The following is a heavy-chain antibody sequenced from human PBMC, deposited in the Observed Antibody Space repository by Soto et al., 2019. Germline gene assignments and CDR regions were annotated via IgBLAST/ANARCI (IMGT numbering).Heavy chain of an antibody. V-gene: IGHV4-31*03. D-gene: IGHD2-15*01. CDR2: IYYSGGA. CDR1: GGSISSGGYY. J-gene: IGHJ6*03. CDR3: ARGYCCCDSCYSGHYYYYVDD. Sequence: SETLSLTCTVSGGSISSGGYYWSWIRQHPGKGLERIGYIYYSGGAYYNPSLKSRLTMSVDTSKNQFSLKLSSMTAADTATYYCARGYCCCDSCYSGHYYYYVDDWGKGTTVTVSS.